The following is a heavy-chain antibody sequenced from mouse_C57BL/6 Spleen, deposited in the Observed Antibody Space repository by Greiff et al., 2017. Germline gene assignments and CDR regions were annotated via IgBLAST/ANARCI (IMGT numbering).Heavy chain of an antibody. CDR1: GFTFSSYA. CDR2: ISSGGDYI. J-gene: IGHJ2*01. D-gene: IGHD2-12*01. CDR3: TRDRTRIVVDY. V-gene: IGHV5-9-1*02. Sequence: EGKRMESGEGLVKPGGDLKLSCAASGFTFSSYAMSWVRQTPEKRLECVAYISSGGDYIYYADTVKGRFTISRDNARNTLYLQMSSLKSEDTAMYYCTRDRTRIVVDYWGQGTTLTVSS.